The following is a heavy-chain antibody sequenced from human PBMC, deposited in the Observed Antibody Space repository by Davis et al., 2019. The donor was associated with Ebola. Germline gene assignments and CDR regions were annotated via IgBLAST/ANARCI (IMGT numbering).Heavy chain of an antibody. J-gene: IGHJ6*02. CDR3: ARDRATYGNYYGMDV. Sequence: AASVKVSCKASAYTFNRYAINWVRQAPGQGLEWLGWINTRTGNPTYAQGFTGRFVFSLDTSVSTAYLRISSLKAEDTAVYYRARDRATYGNYYGMDVWGQGTTVTVSS. D-gene: IGHD5-12*01. V-gene: IGHV7-4-1*02. CDR2: INTRTGNP. CDR1: AYTFNRYA.